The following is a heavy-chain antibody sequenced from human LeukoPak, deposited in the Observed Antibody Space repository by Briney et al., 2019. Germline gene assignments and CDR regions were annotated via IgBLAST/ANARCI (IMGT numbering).Heavy chain of an antibody. V-gene: IGHV4-59*01. J-gene: IGHJ5*02. CDR3: ARAVVPARTNWFDP. Sequence: SETLSLTCTVSGGSISSYYWSWIRQPPGKGLEWIGYIYYSGSTNYNPSLTSRVTISVDTSKNQFSLKLSSVTAADTAVYYCARAVVPARTNWFDPWGQGTLVTVSS. CDR1: GGSISSYY. CDR2: IYYSGST. D-gene: IGHD2-2*01.